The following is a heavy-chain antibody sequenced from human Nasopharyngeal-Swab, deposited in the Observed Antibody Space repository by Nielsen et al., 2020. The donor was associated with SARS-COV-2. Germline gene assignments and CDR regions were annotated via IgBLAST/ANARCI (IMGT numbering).Heavy chain of an antibody. CDR2: IKSKTDGGTT. Sequence: GESLKISCAASGFTFSSYWMSWVRQAPGKGLEWVGRIKSKTDGGTTDYAAPVKGRFTISRDDSKNTLYLQMNSLKTEDTAVYYCTTVVAIAAGRDYWGQGTLVTVSS. J-gene: IGHJ4*02. V-gene: IGHV3-15*01. CDR1: GFTFSSYW. CDR3: TTVVAIAAGRDY. D-gene: IGHD6-13*01.